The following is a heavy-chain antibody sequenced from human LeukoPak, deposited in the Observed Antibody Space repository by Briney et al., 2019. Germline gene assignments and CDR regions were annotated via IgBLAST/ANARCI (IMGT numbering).Heavy chain of an antibody. CDR2: IYYSGTT. D-gene: IGHD5-18*01. J-gene: IGHJ5*02. CDR1: GGSISSSPYY. Sequence: PSETLSLTCTVSGGSISSSPYYWGWIRQPPGKGLEWIGSIYYSGTTHYNPSLESRVTISVETSKNQFSLKLASVTAADTAIYYCAKGAGGFSYYNWFDPWGQGTLVTVSS. V-gene: IGHV4-39*07. CDR3: AKGAGGFSYYNWFDP.